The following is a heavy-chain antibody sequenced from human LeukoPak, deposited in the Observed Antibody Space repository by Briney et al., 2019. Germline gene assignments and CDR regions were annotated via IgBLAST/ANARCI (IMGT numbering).Heavy chain of an antibody. D-gene: IGHD5-12*01. CDR1: GYTLTELS. CDR3: ATDQEYSGYDWVY. V-gene: IGHV1-24*01. J-gene: IGHJ4*02. Sequence: ASVKVSCKVSGYTLTELSMHWVRQAPGKGLEWMGGFDPEDGETIYAQKFQGRVTMTEDTSTDIAYMELSSLRSEDTAVYYCATDQEYSGYDWVYWGQGTLVTVSS. CDR2: FDPEDGET.